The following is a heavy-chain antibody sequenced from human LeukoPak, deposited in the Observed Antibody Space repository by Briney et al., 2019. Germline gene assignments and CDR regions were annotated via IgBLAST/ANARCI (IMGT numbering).Heavy chain of an antibody. V-gene: IGHV3-23*01. J-gene: IGHJ4*02. CDR1: GFTFSSYA. CDR3: AKDRIVVVVAAGSFDY. D-gene: IGHD2-15*01. CDR2: ISGSGGST. Sequence: GGSLRLSCAASGFTFSSYAMSWVRQAPGKGLEWVSAISGSGGSTYYADSVKGRFAISRDNSKNTLYLQMNSLRAEDTAVYYCAKDRIVVVVAAGSFDYWGQGTLVTVSS.